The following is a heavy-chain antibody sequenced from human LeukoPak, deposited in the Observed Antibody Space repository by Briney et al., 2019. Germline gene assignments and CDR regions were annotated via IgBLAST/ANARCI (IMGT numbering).Heavy chain of an antibody. CDR1: GGSISSYY. CDR3: ASSEYSSSSPDY. Sequence: PSETLSLTXTVSGGSISSYYWSWIRQPPGKGLEWIGYIYYSGSSNYNPSLKSRVTISVDTSKNQFSLKLSSVTAADTAVYYCASSEYSSSSPDYWGQGTLVTVSS. CDR2: IYYSGSS. V-gene: IGHV4-59*01. D-gene: IGHD6-6*01. J-gene: IGHJ4*02.